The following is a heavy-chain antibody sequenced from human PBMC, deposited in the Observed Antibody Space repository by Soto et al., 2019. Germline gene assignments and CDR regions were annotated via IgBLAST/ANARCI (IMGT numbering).Heavy chain of an antibody. CDR2: ISYDGRNK. Sequence: QVQLVESGGGVVQPGRSLKLSCAASGFTFSDYAIHWVRQAPGKGLEWVAVISYDGRNKYYADSVKGRVTISRDNSKNTLYLQMNSLRTEDTAVYYCARADTNWNWDYWGQGTLVIVSS. D-gene: IGHD1-7*01. J-gene: IGHJ4*02. CDR3: ARADTNWNWDY. CDR1: GFTFSDYA. V-gene: IGHV3-30*04.